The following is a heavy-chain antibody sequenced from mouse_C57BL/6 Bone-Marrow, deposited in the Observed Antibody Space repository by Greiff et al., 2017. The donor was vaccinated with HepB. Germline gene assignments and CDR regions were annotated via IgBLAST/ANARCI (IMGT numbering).Heavy chain of an antibody. CDR1: GYTFTSYW. CDR3: ARRTCTVVAHWYFDV. Sequence: QVQLQQPGAELVRPGSSVKLSCKASGYTFTSYWMDWVKQRPGQGLEWIGNIYPSDSETHYNQKFKDKATLTVDKSSSTAYMQLSSLTSEDSAVYYCARRTCTVVAHWYFDVWGTGTTVTVSS. CDR2: IYPSDSET. D-gene: IGHD1-1*01. J-gene: IGHJ1*03. V-gene: IGHV1-61*01.